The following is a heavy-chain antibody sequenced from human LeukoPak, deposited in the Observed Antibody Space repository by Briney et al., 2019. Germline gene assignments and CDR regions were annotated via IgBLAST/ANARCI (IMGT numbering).Heavy chain of an antibody. CDR1: GYTFASYG. CDR2: INPNSGGT. Sequence: ASVKVSCKSSGYTFASYGFTWVRQAPGQGLEWMGWINPNSGGTNYAQKFQGRVTMTRDTSISTAYMELSRLRSDDTAVYYCARDRDDYGDYTLDWFDPWGQGTLVTVSS. CDR3: ARDRDDYGDYTLDWFDP. V-gene: IGHV1-2*02. J-gene: IGHJ5*02. D-gene: IGHD4-17*01.